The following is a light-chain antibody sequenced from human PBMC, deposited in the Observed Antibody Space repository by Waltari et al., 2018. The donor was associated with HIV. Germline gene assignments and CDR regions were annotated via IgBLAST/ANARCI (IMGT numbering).Light chain of an antibody. J-gene: IGKJ4*01. Sequence: DIQSTQSPSSPSASAGQRVPAACRASQDISDFLAWYQQKPGTAPRLLIYDASTLYSGVPSRFRGSGSGTEFTLTISSLQPEDFASYYCQQLHTFPLTFGGGTKV. CDR1: QDISDF. V-gene: IGKV1-9*01. CDR3: QQLHTFPLT. CDR2: DAS.